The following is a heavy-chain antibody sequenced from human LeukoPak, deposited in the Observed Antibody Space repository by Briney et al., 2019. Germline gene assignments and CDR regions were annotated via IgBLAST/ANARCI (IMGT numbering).Heavy chain of an antibody. V-gene: IGHV4-59*01. CDR2: IYSSGST. CDR1: GGSISNYY. D-gene: IGHD6-13*01. J-gene: IGHJ4*02. CDR3: ARWGSIAAARFDY. Sequence: TSETLSLTCTVSGGSISNYYWGWIRQPPGKGLEWIGYIYSSGSTNFNPSLKSRVTISVDTSKNHFSLNLSSVTAADTAVYYCARWGSIAAARFDYWGQGTLVTVSS.